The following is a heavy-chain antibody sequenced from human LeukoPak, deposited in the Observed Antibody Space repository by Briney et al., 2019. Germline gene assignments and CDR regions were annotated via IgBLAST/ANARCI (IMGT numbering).Heavy chain of an antibody. CDR3: ARDSYDFWSSAGYFDY. J-gene: IGHJ4*02. CDR2: IIPIFGTA. V-gene: IGHV1-69*05. CDR1: GGTFSSYA. D-gene: IGHD3-3*01. Sequence: SSVKVSCKASGGTFSSYAISWVRQAPGQGLEWMGRIIPIFGTANYAQKFQGRVTITTDESTSTAYMELSSLRSEDTAVYYCARDSYDFWSSAGYFDYWGQGTLVTVSS.